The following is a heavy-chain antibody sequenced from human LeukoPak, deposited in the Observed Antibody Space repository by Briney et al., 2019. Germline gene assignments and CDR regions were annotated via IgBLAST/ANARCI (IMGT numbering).Heavy chain of an antibody. CDR3: ARPTYNWNGVWDY. CDR2: INIDGSST. D-gene: IGHD1-20*01. J-gene: IGHJ4*02. CDR1: GFSFSSYW. V-gene: IGHV3-74*01. Sequence: GGALRLSCSASGFSFSSYWMHWVRQAPGKGLVWVSRINIDGSSTTYAESVKGRFTISRDNAKNTLYLQMNSLRAEDTAVYYCARPTYNWNGVWDYWGQGTLVTVSS.